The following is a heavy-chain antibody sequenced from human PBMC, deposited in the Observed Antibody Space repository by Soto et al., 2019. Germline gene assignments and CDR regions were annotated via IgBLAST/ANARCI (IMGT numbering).Heavy chain of an antibody. CDR2: ISGSGGTA. CDR1: GFTFSNYA. Sequence: EVQLLESGGGSVQPEGSLKLSCTASGFTFSNYAMHWVRRPPGKGLEWVSSISGSGGTAYYADSVQGRFSISRDSLVNTLYLQMKSLRAEDTAVYYCAKGRGRTWHFDYWGQGTLVTVSP. D-gene: IGHD3-10*01. V-gene: IGHV3-23*01. J-gene: IGHJ4*02. CDR3: AKGRGRTWHFDY.